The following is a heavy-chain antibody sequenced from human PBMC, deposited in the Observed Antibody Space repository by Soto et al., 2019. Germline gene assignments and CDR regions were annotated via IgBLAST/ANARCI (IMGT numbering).Heavy chain of an antibody. V-gene: IGHV4-39*01. D-gene: IGHD2-15*01. CDR2: MFYSGLT. CDR1: GYSVTSSDYY. J-gene: IGHJ6*02. Sequence: SETLSLTCSVSGYSVTSSDYYWAWIRQAPGKGLEWIGSMFYSGLTYYNPSLKSRVTLSVDTSKNQFSVRLNSVTAADTAVYYCAPLSVSLSGPYGIHVWGQGTTVTVSS. CDR3: APLSVSLSGPYGIHV.